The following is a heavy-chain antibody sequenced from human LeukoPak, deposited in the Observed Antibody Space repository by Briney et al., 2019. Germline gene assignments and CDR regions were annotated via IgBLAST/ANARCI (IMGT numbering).Heavy chain of an antibody. CDR1: GGTFSSYA. J-gene: IGHJ4*02. CDR2: IIPIFGTA. CDR3: ARDGYGDYEVGTY. V-gene: IGHV1-69*13. D-gene: IGHD4-17*01. Sequence: ASVNVSCKASGGTFSSYAISWVRQAPGQGLEWMGGIIPIFGTANYAQKFQGRVTITADESTSTAYMELSSLRSEDTAVYYCARDGYGDYEVGTYWGQGTLVTVSS.